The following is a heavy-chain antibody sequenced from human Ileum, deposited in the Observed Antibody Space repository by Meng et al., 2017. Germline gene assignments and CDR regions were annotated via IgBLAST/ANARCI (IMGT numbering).Heavy chain of an antibody. CDR3: AREWSGSYRHFDY. D-gene: IGHD1-26*01. CDR2: IHHSGST. J-gene: IGHJ4*02. V-gene: IGHV4-4*02. Sequence: QVPLQDSGPVLLTPSVTLSLTFAVSGGSISTSDLWSWVRQPPGKGLGWIGEIHHSGSTNYNPSLKSRVTISLDKSKNQFSLKLNSVTAADTAVYYCAREWSGSYRHFDYWGQGTLVTVSS. CDR1: GGSISTSDL.